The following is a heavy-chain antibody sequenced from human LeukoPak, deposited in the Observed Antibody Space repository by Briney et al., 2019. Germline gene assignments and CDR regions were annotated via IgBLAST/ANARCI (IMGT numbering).Heavy chain of an antibody. Sequence: SVKVSCKASGGTFSSYTISWVRQAPGQGLEWMGRIIPILGIANYAQRFQGRVTITADKSTSTAYMELSSLRSEDTAVYYCARFYYDSSGSHAFDIWGQGTMVTVSS. CDR2: IIPILGIA. CDR3: ARFYYDSSGSHAFDI. D-gene: IGHD3-22*01. V-gene: IGHV1-69*02. J-gene: IGHJ3*02. CDR1: GGTFSSYT.